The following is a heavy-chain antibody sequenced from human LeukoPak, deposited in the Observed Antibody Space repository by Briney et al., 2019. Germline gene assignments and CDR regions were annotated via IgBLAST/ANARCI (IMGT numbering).Heavy chain of an antibody. CDR3: ARGYSSSWYGGFDY. Sequence: ASVKVSCKASGYSFTSYYMHWVRQAPGQGLEWMGIINPSGGSTSYAQKFQGRVTITADESTSTAYMELSSLRSEDTAVYYCARGYSSSWYGGFDYWGQGTLVTVSS. D-gene: IGHD6-13*01. J-gene: IGHJ4*02. CDR2: INPSGGST. CDR1: GYSFTSYY. V-gene: IGHV1-46*01.